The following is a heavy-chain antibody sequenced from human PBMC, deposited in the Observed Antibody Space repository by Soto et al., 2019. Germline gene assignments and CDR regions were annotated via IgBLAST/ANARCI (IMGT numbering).Heavy chain of an antibody. CDR1: GGTFSSYA. CDR2: IIPIFGTA. J-gene: IGHJ5*02. CDR3: ARRLDCSGGSCYPGAWFDP. D-gene: IGHD2-15*01. Sequence: QVQLVQSGAEVKKPGSSVKVSCKASGGTFSSYAISWVRQAPGQGLEWMGGIIPIFGTANYAQKFQGRVTITADKSTSTAYMELSILRSEDTAVYYCARRLDCSGGSCYPGAWFDPWGQGTLVTVSS. V-gene: IGHV1-69*06.